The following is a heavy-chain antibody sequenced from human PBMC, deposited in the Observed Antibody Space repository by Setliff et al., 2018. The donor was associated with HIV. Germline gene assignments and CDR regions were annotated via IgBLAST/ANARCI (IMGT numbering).Heavy chain of an antibody. V-gene: IGHV3-23*01. CDR2: ASPSGGTT. Sequence: PGGSLRLSCQASDLAFSSYAMSWVRQAPGKGLEWVSIASPSGGTTYYADSVKGRFTISRDNTKNSLYLQIDSLRAEDTAIYYCTRMISPRANKYSSGWFDYWGQGTLVTVSS. J-gene: IGHJ4*02. CDR3: TRMISPRANKYSSGWFDY. D-gene: IGHD6-19*01. CDR1: DLAFSSYA.